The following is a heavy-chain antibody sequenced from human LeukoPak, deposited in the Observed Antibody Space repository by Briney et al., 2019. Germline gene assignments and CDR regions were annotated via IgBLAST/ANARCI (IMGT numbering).Heavy chain of an antibody. Sequence: PGGSLRLTCTASGFTISSYSRHWVRQAPGKGLDWVAVMPYDGSNKYYADSVKGRFTISRDNSKNTLYLQMNSLRAEDTAVYYCAGVVNYYGSGSINNWFDPWGQGTLVTVSS. CDR1: GFTISSYS. CDR3: AGVVNYYGSGSINNWFDP. V-gene: IGHV3-30-3*01. J-gene: IGHJ5*02. D-gene: IGHD3-10*01. CDR2: MPYDGSNK.